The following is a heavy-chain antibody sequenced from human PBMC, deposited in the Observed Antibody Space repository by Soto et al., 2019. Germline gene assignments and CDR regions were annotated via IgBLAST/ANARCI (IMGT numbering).Heavy chain of an antibody. J-gene: IGHJ4*02. Sequence: QVQLQQWGAGLLKPSETLSLTCAVFGGSFKNYYWNWIRQSPNKGLEWIGEINHSGDANYNPSLRSRVSLSVDTSKRHFSLKLNSMTAPDTAVYYCARGGPRDTVVVPAADFDFWGQGTLVTVSS. CDR1: GGSFKNYY. V-gene: IGHV4-34*01. CDR3: ARGGPRDTVVVPAADFDF. CDR2: INHSGDA. D-gene: IGHD2-2*01.